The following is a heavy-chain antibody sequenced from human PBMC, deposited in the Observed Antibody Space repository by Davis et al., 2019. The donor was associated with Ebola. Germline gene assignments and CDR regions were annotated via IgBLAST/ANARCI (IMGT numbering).Heavy chain of an antibody. D-gene: IGHD3-22*01. CDR1: GFTVSGNY. CDR3: ARDGNESSGYYGEYFQN. V-gene: IGHV3-66*01. CDR2: IYSGGST. J-gene: IGHJ1*01. Sequence: GGSLRLSCAASGFTVSGNYMSWVRQAPGKGLEWVSVIYSGGSTYYADSVKGRFTISRDSSKNTLHLQMNSLRDEDTAVYYCARDGNESSGYYGEYFQNWGQGTLVTVSS.